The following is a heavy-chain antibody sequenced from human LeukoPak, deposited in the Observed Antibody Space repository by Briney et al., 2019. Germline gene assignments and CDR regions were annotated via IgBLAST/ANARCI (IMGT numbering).Heavy chain of an antibody. CDR3: ARVAPNRRYCSGGSCLNYFDY. CDR2: ISAYNGHT. V-gene: IGHV1-18*01. CDR1: GYTFTNYG. J-gene: IGHJ4*02. D-gene: IGHD2-15*01. Sequence: ASVKVSCKASGYTFTNYGISWVRQAPGQGPEWMGWISAYNGHTNYAQKLQGRVTMTTDTSTSTAYMELRSLRSDDTAVYYCARVAPNRRYCSGGSCLNYFDYWGQGTLVTVSS.